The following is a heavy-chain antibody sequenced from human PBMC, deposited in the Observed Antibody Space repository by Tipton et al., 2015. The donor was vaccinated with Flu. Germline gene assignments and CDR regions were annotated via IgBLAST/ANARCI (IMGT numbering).Heavy chain of an antibody. CDR3: ARDPAGYYDNSAYFIFDS. J-gene: IGHJ4*02. D-gene: IGHD3-22*01. V-gene: IGHV4-4*07. Sequence: LRLSCTVSGGSLSSFYWSWIRQPAGKGLEYIGRIYSSGSTNYNPSFKSRVSMSLDASKTQFSLNLNSVTAADTAVYYCARDPAGYYDNSAYFIFDSWGQGTLVTVSS. CDR2: IYSSGST. CDR1: GGSLSSFY.